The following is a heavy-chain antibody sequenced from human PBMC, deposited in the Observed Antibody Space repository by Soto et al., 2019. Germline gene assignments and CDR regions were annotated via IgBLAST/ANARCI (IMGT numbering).Heavy chain of an antibody. V-gene: IGHV4-34*01. D-gene: IGHD6-13*01. CDR1: GGSFSGYY. CDR2: INHSGST. J-gene: IGHJ6*03. Sequence: PSETLSLTCAVYGGSFSGYYWSWIRQPPGKGLEWIGEINHSGSTNYNPSLTSRVTISVDTSKNQFSLKLSSVTAADTAVYYCATHSYSSSWYGVQGYYYYYMDVWGKGTTVTVSS. CDR3: ATHSYSSSWYGVQGYYYYYMDV.